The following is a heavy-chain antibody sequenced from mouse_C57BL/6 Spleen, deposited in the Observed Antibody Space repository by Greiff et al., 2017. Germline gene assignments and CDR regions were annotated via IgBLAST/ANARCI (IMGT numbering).Heavy chain of an antibody. CDR3: ARHSGRGGYYFDY. Sequence: VQLQESGPGLVQPSQSLSITCTVSGFSLTSYGVHWVRQSPGKGLEWLGVIWSGGSTDYNAAFISILSISKDNSKSQVFFKMNSLQADDTAIYYCARHSGRGGYYFDYWGQGTTLTVSS. CDR1: GFSLTSYG. CDR2: IWSGGST. J-gene: IGHJ2*01. D-gene: IGHD4-1*01. V-gene: IGHV2-2*01.